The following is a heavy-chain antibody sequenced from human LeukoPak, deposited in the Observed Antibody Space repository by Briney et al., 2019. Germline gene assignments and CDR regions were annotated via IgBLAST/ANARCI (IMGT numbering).Heavy chain of an antibody. J-gene: IGHJ6*02. V-gene: IGHV4-39*07. CDR1: GGSTSTSHFY. Sequence: SETLSLTCTVSGGSTSTSHFYWGWIRLPPGKGLEWIGSIYYSGSTSYNPSLESRVTMSVDTSKNQFSLTLSSVTAADTAVYYCARDSRDYGSGSYWDVWGQGTTVTVSS. D-gene: IGHD3-10*01. CDR2: IYYSGST. CDR3: ARDSRDYGSGSYWDV.